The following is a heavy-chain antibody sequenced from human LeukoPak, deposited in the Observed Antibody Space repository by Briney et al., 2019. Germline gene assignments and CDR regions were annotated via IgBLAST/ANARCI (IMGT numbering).Heavy chain of an antibody. D-gene: IGHD2-2*02. Sequence: ASVKVSCKASGYTFTSHYMYWVRQAPGQGLEWMGIINPSGGSTSYAQKFQGRVTMTRDTSTSTVYMELSSLRSEDTAVYYCARDGGKDIVVVPAAIPLNYWGQGTLVTVSS. V-gene: IGHV1-46*01. J-gene: IGHJ4*02. CDR3: ARDGGKDIVVVPAAIPLNY. CDR1: GYTFTSHY. CDR2: INPSGGST.